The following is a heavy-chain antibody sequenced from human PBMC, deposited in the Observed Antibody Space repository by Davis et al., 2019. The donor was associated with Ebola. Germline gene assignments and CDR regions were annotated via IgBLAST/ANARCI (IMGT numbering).Heavy chain of an antibody. D-gene: IGHD2-2*01. CDR3: AKDRDIVVVPAARGGVGINYYHGMDV. Sequence: PGGSLRLSCEASGFTFSSYGMPWVLQATGTGLEWVTVISCDGGNKYYSDSVKGRFTISRDNSKNTLYLQMNSLRAEETAVYYCAKDRDIVVVPAARGGVGINYYHGMDVWGQGTTVTVAS. J-gene: IGHJ6*02. CDR2: ISCDGGNK. V-gene: IGHV3-30*18. CDR1: GFTFSSYG.